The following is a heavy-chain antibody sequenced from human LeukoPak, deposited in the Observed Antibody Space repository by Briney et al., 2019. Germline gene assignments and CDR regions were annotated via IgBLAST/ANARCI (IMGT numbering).Heavy chain of an antibody. CDR2: IRYDGSNK. J-gene: IGHJ4*02. CDR3: AKIAAANCGGDCYSGAHYFDY. CDR1: GFTLSTYG. Sequence: GGSLRLSCAASGFTLSTYGMHWVRQAPGKGLEWVAFIRYDGSNKYYADSVKGRFTISRDNSKNTLYLQMNSLRAEDTAVYYCAKIAAANCGGDCYSGAHYFDYWGQGTLVTVSS. D-gene: IGHD2-21*02. V-gene: IGHV3-30*02.